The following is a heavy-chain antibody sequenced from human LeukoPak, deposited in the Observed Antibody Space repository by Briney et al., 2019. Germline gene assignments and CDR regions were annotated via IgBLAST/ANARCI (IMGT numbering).Heavy chain of an antibody. D-gene: IGHD3-22*01. Sequence: PGGSLRLSCAASGFTFSSYEMHWVRQAPGKGLEWISYISSSGSTIYSADSVKGRFTISRDNAKNSLYLQMNSLRADDTAVYYCTKDASYAREFDNSGFFIDWGQGTLVTVSS. J-gene: IGHJ4*02. V-gene: IGHV3-48*03. CDR3: TKDASYAREFDNSGFFID. CDR1: GFTFSSYE. CDR2: ISSSGSTI.